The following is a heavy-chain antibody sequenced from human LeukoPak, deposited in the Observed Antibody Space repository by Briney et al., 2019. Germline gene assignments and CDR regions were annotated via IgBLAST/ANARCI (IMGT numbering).Heavy chain of an antibody. J-gene: IGHJ6*03. D-gene: IGHD3-22*01. V-gene: IGHV4-34*01. Sequence: SETLSLTCAVYGGSFRGYYWSWIRQPPGKGLEWIGEINHSGGTNYNPSLKSRVTISVDTSKNQFSLKLSSVTAADTAVYYCAREGSRGMDYYMDVWGKGTTVTVSS. CDR1: GGSFRGYY. CDR3: AREGSRGMDYYMDV. CDR2: INHSGGT.